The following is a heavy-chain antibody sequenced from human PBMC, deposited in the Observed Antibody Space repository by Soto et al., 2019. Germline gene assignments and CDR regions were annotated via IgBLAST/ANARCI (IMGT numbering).Heavy chain of an antibody. CDR1: GFTFSTYG. CDR2: ISYDGSNK. CDR3: AKTDSKLVTVTGDLDY. D-gene: IGHD1-20*01. Sequence: QVQLVESGGGVVQPGRSLRLSCAASGFTFSTYGMHWVRQAPGKGLEWVAVISYDGSNKYYADSVNGRFTISRDNTKNTLYLQINSLTAEDTAVYYCAKTDSKLVTVTGDLDYWGQGTLVTVSS. V-gene: IGHV3-30*18. J-gene: IGHJ4*02.